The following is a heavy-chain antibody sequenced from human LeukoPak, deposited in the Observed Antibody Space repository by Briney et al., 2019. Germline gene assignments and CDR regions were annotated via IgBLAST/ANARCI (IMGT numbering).Heavy chain of an antibody. V-gene: IGHV3-30*02. CDR1: GFSFDNYG. D-gene: IGHD3-22*01. Sequence: PGGSLRLSCGVSGFSFDNYGMYWVRQSPGKGLEWVAFLRYDGSDEQYADSVKGRFTISRDNSQDTLFLQMNSLRPDDTAVYYCAKAYSRWALTLTNDAFGFWGQGTMVRVSS. CDR2: LRYDGSDE. CDR3: AKAYSRWALTLTNDAFGF. J-gene: IGHJ3*01.